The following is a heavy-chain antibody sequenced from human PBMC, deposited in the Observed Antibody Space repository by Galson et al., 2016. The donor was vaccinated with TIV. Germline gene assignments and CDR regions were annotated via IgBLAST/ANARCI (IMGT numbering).Heavy chain of an antibody. D-gene: IGHD1-1*01. CDR2: IKQDGDYK. CDR1: GFTFSRHW. J-gene: IGHJ4*02. V-gene: IGHV3-7*01. Sequence: SLRLSCAASGFTFSRHWMSWVRQAPGKGLEWVANIKQDGDYKYYVDSVKGRFTISRDNAKNSLYLQMNSLRAEDTAVYYCARGNDPGATYSLDYWGRARWSPSPQ. CDR3: ARGNDPGATYSLDY.